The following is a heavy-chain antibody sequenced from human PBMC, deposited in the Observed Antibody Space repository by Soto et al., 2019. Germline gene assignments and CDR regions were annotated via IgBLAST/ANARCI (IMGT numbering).Heavy chain of an antibody. CDR3: ARNPPVRVGYSYAFDI. CDR1: GFTFSSYE. CDR2: ISSSGSTI. V-gene: IGHV3-48*03. D-gene: IGHD5-18*01. J-gene: IGHJ3*02. Sequence: GGSLRLSCAASGFTFSSYEMNWVRQAPGKGLEWVSYISSSGSTIYYADSVKGRFTISRDNAKNSLYLQMNSLRAEDTAVYYCARNPPVRVGYSYAFDIWGQGTMVTVSS.